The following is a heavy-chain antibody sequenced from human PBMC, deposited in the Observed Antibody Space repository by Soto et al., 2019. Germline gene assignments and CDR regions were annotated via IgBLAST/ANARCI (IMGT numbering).Heavy chain of an antibody. D-gene: IGHD4-17*01. Sequence: SETLSLTCTVTGASIRGSYYFWSWIRQPPGEGLEWLGYVYSTGSTYYNPSLKSRVTISVDTSKNQFSLKLSSVTAADTAVYYCARDYGGNSEGFNAFDIWGQGTMVTVSS. J-gene: IGHJ3*02. CDR3: ARDYGGNSEGFNAFDI. V-gene: IGHV4-39*02. CDR2: VYSTGST. CDR1: GASIRGSYYF.